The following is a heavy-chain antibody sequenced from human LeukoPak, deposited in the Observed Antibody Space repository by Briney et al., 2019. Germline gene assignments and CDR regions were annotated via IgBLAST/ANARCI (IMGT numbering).Heavy chain of an antibody. J-gene: IGHJ4*02. Sequence: GGSLRLSCADSGFMFSSYWMSWVRQAPGKGLEWVANIKQDGSERYYVESVKGRFTISRDNAKNSLYLQMNSLRAEDTAVYYCARDGNDGFDYWGQGTLVTVSS. D-gene: IGHD1-14*01. CDR2: IKQDGSER. CDR1: GFMFSSYW. V-gene: IGHV3-7*05. CDR3: ARDGNDGFDY.